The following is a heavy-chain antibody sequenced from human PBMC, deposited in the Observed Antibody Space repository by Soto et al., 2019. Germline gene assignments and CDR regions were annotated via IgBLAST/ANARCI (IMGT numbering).Heavy chain of an antibody. J-gene: IGHJ4*02. V-gene: IGHV3-30*18. CDR2: ISYDGSNK. CDR3: AKDSPAH. Sequence: GGSLRLSCAASGFTFSSYGMHWVRQAPGKGLEWVAVISYDGSNKYYADSVKGRFTISRDNSKNTLYLQMNSLRAEDTAVYYCAKDSPAHWGQGTLVTVS. CDR1: GFTFSSYG.